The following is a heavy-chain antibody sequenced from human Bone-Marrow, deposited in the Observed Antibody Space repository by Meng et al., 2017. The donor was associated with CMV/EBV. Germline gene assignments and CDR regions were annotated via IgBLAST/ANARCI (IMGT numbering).Heavy chain of an antibody. J-gene: IGHJ4*02. V-gene: IGHV1-8*02. Sequence: ASVKVSCKASGYTFTGYYMHWVRQATGQGLEWMGWMNPNSGNTGYAQKFQGRVTMTRNTSISTAYMELSSLRSEDTAGDYCARVEGYEYGDSFDYWGQGTLVTVSS. CDR1: GYTFTGYY. D-gene: IGHD4-17*01. CDR2: MNPNSGNT. CDR3: ARVEGYEYGDSFDY.